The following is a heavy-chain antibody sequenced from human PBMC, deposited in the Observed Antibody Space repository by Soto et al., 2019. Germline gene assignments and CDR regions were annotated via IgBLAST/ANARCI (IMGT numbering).Heavy chain of an antibody. CDR2: INPNIGST. J-gene: IGHJ4*02. V-gene: IGHV1-2*02. D-gene: IGHD3-10*01. CDR3: ARDLTPYYGSGSYSY. Sequence: GASVKVSCKASGYTFTVYYMDWVRQAPGQGLEWMGWINPNIGSTNYAQKFQGRVTITADKSTSTAYMELSSLRSEDTAVYYCARDLTPYYGSGSYSYWGQGTLVTVSS. CDR1: GYTFTVYY.